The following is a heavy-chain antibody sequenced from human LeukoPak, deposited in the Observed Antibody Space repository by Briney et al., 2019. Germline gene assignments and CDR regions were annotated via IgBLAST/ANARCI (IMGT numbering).Heavy chain of an antibody. CDR3: ARDTYDFWSGTIDY. J-gene: IGHJ4*02. CDR2: ISSSSSYI. Sequence: GGSLRLSCAASGFTFCSYSMNWVRQAPGKGLEWVSSISSSSSYIYYADSVKGRFTISRDNAKNSLYLQMNSPRAEDTAVYYCARDTYDFWSGTIDYWSQGTLVTVSS. D-gene: IGHD3-3*01. V-gene: IGHV3-21*01. CDR1: GFTFCSYS.